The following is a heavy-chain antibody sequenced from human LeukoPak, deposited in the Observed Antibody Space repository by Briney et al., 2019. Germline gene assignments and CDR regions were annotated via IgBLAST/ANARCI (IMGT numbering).Heavy chain of an antibody. D-gene: IGHD3-22*01. CDR1: GFIFSSYA. CDR3: AKDAVDYFDNSGGAFDY. CDR2: ISGSGNDV. J-gene: IGHJ4*02. Sequence: GGSLRLSCEASGFIFSSYAIHWVRQAPGKGLQWVSVISGSGNDVFYADSVAGRFIISRDNSENKVYLEIHSMRAEDTAIYFCAKDAVDYFDNSGGAFDYWGQGTLVTVSS. V-gene: IGHV3-23*01.